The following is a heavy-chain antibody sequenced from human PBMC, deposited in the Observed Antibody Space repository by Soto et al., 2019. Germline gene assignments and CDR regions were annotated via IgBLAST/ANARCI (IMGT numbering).Heavy chain of an antibody. CDR2: MFYSGST. CDR1: GASISSGRAY. V-gene: IGHV4-31*03. D-gene: IGHD5-12*01. Sequence: SETLSLTCTVSGASISSGRAYWSWIRQHPGKGLEWIGYMFYSGSTYYHPSLKSRVNISADTSKNQFSLRLTSVTPADTAVYYCARDNGYGHFDSWGQGTLVTVSS. J-gene: IGHJ4*02. CDR3: ARDNGYGHFDS.